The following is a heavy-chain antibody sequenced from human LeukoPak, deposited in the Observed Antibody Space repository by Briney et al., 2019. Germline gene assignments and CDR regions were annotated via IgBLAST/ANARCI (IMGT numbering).Heavy chain of an antibody. J-gene: IGHJ3*02. D-gene: IGHD6-6*01. CDR2: ISAYNGNT. V-gene: IGHV1-18*01. CDR3: ARAPKIAARGAFDI. CDR1: GYTFTSYG. Sequence: GASVKVSCKASGYTFTSYGISWVRQAPGQGLEWMGWISAYNGNTNYAQKLQGRVTMTTDTSTSTAYMELRSLRSDDTAVYYCARAPKIAARGAFDIWGQGTMVTVSS.